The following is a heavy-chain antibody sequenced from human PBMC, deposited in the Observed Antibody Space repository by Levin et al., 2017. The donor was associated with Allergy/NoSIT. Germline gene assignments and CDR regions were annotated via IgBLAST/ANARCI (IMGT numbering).Heavy chain of an antibody. V-gene: IGHV1-69*02. Sequence: SVKVSCKASGGTFSSYTISWVRQAPGQGLEWMGRIIPILGIANYAQKFQGRVTITADKSTSTAYMELSSLRSEDTAVYYCARVLLGYGYCSSTSCYPHDAFDSWGQGTMVTVSS. D-gene: IGHD2-2*01. CDR3: ARVLLGYGYCSSTSCYPHDAFDS. J-gene: IGHJ3*02. CDR2: IIPILGIA. CDR1: GGTFSSYT.